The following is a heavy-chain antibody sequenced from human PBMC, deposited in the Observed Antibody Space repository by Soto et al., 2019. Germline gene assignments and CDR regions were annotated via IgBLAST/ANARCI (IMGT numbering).Heavy chain of an antibody. J-gene: IGHJ4*02. CDR3: ARISSYYDILTGYYKGGYFDY. CDR2: IYYSGRT. D-gene: IGHD3-9*01. V-gene: IGHV4-39*01. CDR1: GGSISSSSYY. Sequence: QLQLQESGPGLVKPSETLSLTCTVSGGSISSSSYYWGWIRQPPGKGLEWIGSIYYSGRTYYHPSLKSRVTISVDTSKNQFSLKLSSVTAADTAVYYCARISSYYDILTGYYKGGYFDYWGQGTLVTVSS.